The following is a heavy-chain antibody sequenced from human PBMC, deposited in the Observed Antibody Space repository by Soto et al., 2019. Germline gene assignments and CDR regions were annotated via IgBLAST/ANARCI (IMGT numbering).Heavy chain of an antibody. CDR2: IIPILDIT. CDR3: ARDSPIGSVFSGHDDIDS. J-gene: IGHJ4*02. CDR1: GGTFSNHI. V-gene: IGHV1-69*08. Sequence: QVQLVQSGAEVKKPGSSVKVSCKASGGTFSNHIITWVRQAPGQGLEWMGRIIPILDITNYAQKFQGRVTITAEKATTTAYMEVSSLRSEDPAVYYCARDSPIGSVFSGHDDIDSWGQGTLVTVSS. D-gene: IGHD5-12*01.